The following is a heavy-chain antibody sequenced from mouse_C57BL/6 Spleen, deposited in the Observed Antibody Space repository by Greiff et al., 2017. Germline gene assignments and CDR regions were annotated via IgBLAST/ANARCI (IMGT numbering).Heavy chain of an antibody. CDR2: INPSSGYT. J-gene: IGHJ3*01. Sequence: QVQLQQSGAELAKPGASVKLSCKASGYTFTSYWMHWVKQRPGQGLEWIGYINPSSGYTKYNQKFKDKATLTADKSSSTAYMQLSSLTSEDSAVYYCARGGYDYVVRVWFAYWGQGTLVTVSA. CDR1: GYTFTSYW. D-gene: IGHD2-4*01. CDR3: ARGGYDYVVRVWFAY. V-gene: IGHV1-7*01.